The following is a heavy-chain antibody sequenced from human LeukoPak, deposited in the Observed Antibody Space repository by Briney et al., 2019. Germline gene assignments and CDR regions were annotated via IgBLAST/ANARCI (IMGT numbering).Heavy chain of an antibody. CDR1: GFTVSNNY. CDR3: ARDQAGRGGFDY. CDR2: IYSGGST. J-gene: IGHJ4*02. V-gene: IGHV3-66*01. Sequence: GGSLRLSCAASGFTVSNNYMNWVRQAPGKGLEWVSVIYSGGSTYYADSVKGRFTISRDNSKNTLYLQMNSLRAEDTAVYYCARDQAGRGGFDYWGQGTLVTVSS. D-gene: IGHD6-19*01.